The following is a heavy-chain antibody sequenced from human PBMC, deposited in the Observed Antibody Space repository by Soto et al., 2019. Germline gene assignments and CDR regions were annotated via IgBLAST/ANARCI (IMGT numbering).Heavy chain of an antibody. D-gene: IGHD5-12*01. V-gene: IGHV1-18*01. CDR1: GYTFTSYG. Sequence: GASVKVSCKASGYTFTSYGISWVRQAPGQGLEWMGWISAYNGNTNYAQKLQGRVTMTTDTSTSTAYMELRSLRSDDTAVYYCARGAGSGYDLGDFDYWGQGTLVTVSS. CDR2: ISAYNGNT. CDR3: ARGAGSGYDLGDFDY. J-gene: IGHJ4*02.